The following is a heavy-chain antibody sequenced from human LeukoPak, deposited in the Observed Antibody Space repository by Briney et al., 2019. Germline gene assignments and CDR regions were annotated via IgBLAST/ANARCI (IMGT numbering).Heavy chain of an antibody. V-gene: IGHV3-33*08. Sequence: GGSLRLSCAASGFTFGSYAMSWVRQAPGKGLEWVAVIWYDGSNKYYADSVKGRFTISRDNSKNTLYLQMNSLRAEDTAVYYCASQWLVLGAFDYWGQGTLVTVSS. CDR2: IWYDGSNK. CDR1: GFTFGSYA. D-gene: IGHD6-19*01. CDR3: ASQWLVLGAFDY. J-gene: IGHJ4*02.